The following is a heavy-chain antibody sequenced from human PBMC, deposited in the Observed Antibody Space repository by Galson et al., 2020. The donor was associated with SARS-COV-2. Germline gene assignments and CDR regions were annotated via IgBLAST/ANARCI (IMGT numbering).Heavy chain of an antibody. CDR1: GFTFSSYA. CDR2: ISYDGSNK. CDR3: ARPASGSYQGEFDY. D-gene: IGHD1-26*01. J-gene: IGHJ4*02. Sequence: QLGESLKISCAASGFTFSSYAMHWVRQAPGKGLEWVAVISYDGSNKYYADSVKGRFTISRDNSKNTLYLQMNSLRAEDTAVYYCARPASGSYQGEFDYWGQGTLVTVSS. V-gene: IGHV3-30*04.